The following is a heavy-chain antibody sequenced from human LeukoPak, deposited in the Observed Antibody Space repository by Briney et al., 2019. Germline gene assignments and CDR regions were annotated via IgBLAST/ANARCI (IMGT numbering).Heavy chain of an antibody. Sequence: PGGSLRLSCAASGFTFSSYGMHWVRQAPGKGLVWVSHINSDGSYTSYADSVKGRFTLSRDNAKNTLYLQMNSLRAEDTAVHYCTRPSGGGFDSWGQGTLVTVSS. V-gene: IGHV3-74*01. CDR1: GFTFSSYG. D-gene: IGHD2-15*01. CDR2: INSDGSYT. CDR3: TRPSGGGFDS. J-gene: IGHJ4*02.